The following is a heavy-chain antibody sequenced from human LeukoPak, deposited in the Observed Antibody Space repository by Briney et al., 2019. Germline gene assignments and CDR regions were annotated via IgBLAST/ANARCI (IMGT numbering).Heavy chain of an antibody. CDR1: GFPFGDFP. J-gene: IGHJ3*01. CDR2: IRSKTYGETR. CDR3: IRNLMDGSP. V-gene: IGHV3-49*04. D-gene: IGHD2-8*01. Sequence: PGGSLRLSCAASGFPFGDFPMSWVRQAPGKGLEWVGFIRSKTYGETREYAASVKGRFSISRDDGKNIVYLQMNSLKSEDTAIYYCIRNLMDGSPWGQGTMVLVSS.